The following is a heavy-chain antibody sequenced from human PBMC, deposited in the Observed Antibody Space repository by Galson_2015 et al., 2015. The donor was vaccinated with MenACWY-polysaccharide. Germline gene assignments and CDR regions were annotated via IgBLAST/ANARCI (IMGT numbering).Heavy chain of an antibody. D-gene: IGHD1-26*01. CDR2: ISGSGGST. V-gene: IGHV3-23*01. J-gene: IGHJ4*02. CDR3: ARERGPVGVRMIGDFDY. Sequence: SLRLSCAASGFTFSSYAMSWVRQAPGKGLEWVSAISGSGGSTYYADSVKGRFTISRDNSKNTLYLQMNSLRAEDTAVYYCARERGPVGVRMIGDFDYWGQGTLVTVSS. CDR1: GFTFSSYA.